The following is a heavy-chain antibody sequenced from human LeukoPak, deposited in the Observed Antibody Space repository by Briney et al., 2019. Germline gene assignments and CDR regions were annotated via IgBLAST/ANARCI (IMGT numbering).Heavy chain of an antibody. Sequence: GGSLRLSCAASGFTFSSYWVTWVRQAPGKGLEWVANIKGDGSEKYYVDSVKGRFTISRDNAKDSLYLQMNSLRAEDTALYYCARWTYSSIWWFAEYWGQGILVTVSS. V-gene: IGHV3-7*01. D-gene: IGHD6-13*01. CDR3: ARWTYSSIWWFAEY. CDR1: GFTFSSYW. CDR2: IKGDGSEK. J-gene: IGHJ4*02.